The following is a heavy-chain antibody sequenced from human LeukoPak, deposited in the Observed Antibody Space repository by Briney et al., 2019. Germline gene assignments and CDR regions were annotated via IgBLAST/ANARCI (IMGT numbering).Heavy chain of an antibody. D-gene: IGHD6-13*01. V-gene: IGHV4-4*07. CDR3: ARISIAAASRDI. CDR2: SYTSGST. CDR1: GGSISSYY. Sequence: PWETLSLTCTVSGGSISSYYWGWIRQPAGKGLEWIGRSYTSGSTNYNPSLKSRVTMSVDTSKNQFSLKLRSVTATDTAVYYCARISIAAASRDIWGQGTMVTVSS. J-gene: IGHJ3*02.